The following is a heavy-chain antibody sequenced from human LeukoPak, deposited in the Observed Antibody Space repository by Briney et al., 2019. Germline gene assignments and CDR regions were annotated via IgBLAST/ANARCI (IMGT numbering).Heavy chain of an antibody. CDR1: GFTFSNYA. CDR3: ARVVAVAGPDY. Sequence: GASLRLSCAASGFTFSNYAMSWVRQAPGKGLEWVSSISSSSSYIYYADSVKGRFTISRDNAKNSLYLQMNSLRAEDTAVYYCARVVAVAGPDYWGQGTLVTVSS. D-gene: IGHD6-19*01. J-gene: IGHJ4*02. CDR2: ISSSSSYI. V-gene: IGHV3-21*01.